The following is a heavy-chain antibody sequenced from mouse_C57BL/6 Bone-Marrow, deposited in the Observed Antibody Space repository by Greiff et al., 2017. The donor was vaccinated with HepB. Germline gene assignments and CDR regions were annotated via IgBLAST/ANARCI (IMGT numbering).Heavy chain of an antibody. CDR1: GYTFTDYE. V-gene: IGHV1-15*01. Sequence: VQLQQSGAELVRPGASVTLSCKASGYTFTDYEMHWVKQTPVHGLEWIGAIDPETGGTAYNQKFKGKAILTADKSSSTAYMELRSLTSEDSAVYYCTRGDLGNYFDYWGQGTTLTVSS. CDR2: IDPETGGT. J-gene: IGHJ2*01. D-gene: IGHD4-1*01. CDR3: TRGDLGNYFDY.